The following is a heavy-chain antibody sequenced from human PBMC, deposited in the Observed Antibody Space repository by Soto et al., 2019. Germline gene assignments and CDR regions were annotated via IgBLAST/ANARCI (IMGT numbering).Heavy chain of an antibody. D-gene: IGHD6-13*01. CDR2: IYPGDHET. CDR3: ARSPRSSPYFDY. Sequence: GESLKISCQCSGYTFSNFWIGWVRQLPGKGLEWMGIIYPGDHETRYSPSFHGKVTISADKSINTAYLQWNSLEASNTAFYFCARSPRSSPYFDYWGQGALVTVSS. V-gene: IGHV5-51*01. J-gene: IGHJ4*02. CDR1: GYTFSNFW.